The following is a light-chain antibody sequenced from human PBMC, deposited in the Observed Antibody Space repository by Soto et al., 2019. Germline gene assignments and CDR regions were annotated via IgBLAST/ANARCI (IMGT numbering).Light chain of an antibody. Sequence: LTQPASVSGSPGQSITISCTGTSSDVGGYNYVSWSQQHPGKAPQLMIYEVSNRPSGVSNRFSGSKSGNTASLTISGLQAEDEADYYCSSYTSSSTYVFGTGAKVTVL. V-gene: IGLV2-14*01. CDR1: SSDVGGYNY. CDR2: EVS. J-gene: IGLJ1*01. CDR3: SSYTSSSTYV.